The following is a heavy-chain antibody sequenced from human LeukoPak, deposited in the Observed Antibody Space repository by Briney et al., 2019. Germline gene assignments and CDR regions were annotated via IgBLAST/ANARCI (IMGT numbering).Heavy chain of an antibody. CDR1: GFTFSNAQ. D-gene: IGHD6-13*01. CDR3: GRVIAGAIDY. Sequence: PGGSLRLSCAASGFTFSNAQMSWVRQAPGKGLEWVANINLDGSERFYVDFVKGRFTISRDNADNSMYLQMNSLRAEDTAVYYCGRVIAGAIDYWGQGTLVTVSS. J-gene: IGHJ4*02. CDR2: INLDGSER. V-gene: IGHV3-7*01.